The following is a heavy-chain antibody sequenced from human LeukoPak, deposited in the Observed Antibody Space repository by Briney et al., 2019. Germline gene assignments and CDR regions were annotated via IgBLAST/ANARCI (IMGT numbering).Heavy chain of an antibody. Sequence: GGSLRLSCAASGFTFSSYWIHWVRQVPGKGLVRVSRIKDGGTTTDYADSVKGRFTISRDDAKNTLYLQMNSLRAEDTAVYYCTTIRPGYWGQGTLVTVSP. CDR2: IKDGGTTT. V-gene: IGHV3-74*01. J-gene: IGHJ4*02. D-gene: IGHD5-12*01. CDR1: GFTFSSYW. CDR3: TTIRPGY.